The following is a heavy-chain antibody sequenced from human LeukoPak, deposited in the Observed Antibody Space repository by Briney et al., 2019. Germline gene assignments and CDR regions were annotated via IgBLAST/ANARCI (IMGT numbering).Heavy chain of an antibody. V-gene: IGHV4-34*01. CDR3: ARGPGSSSWYLRGGWFDP. D-gene: IGHD6-13*01. Sequence: PSETLSLTCAVYGGSFSGYYWSWIRQPPGKGLEWLGEINHSGSTNYNPSLKSRVTISVDTSKNQFSLKLSSVTAADTAVYYCARGPGSSSWYLRGGWFDPWGQGTLVTVSS. J-gene: IGHJ5*02. CDR1: GGSFSGYY. CDR2: INHSGST.